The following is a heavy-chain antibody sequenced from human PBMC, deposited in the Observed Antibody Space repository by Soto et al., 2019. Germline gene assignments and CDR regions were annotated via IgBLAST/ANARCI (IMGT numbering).Heavy chain of an antibody. CDR2: INPNSGGT. J-gene: IGHJ6*04. CDR3: ARGQGAAAAYYYYYGMDV. V-gene: IGHV1-2*02. Sequence: ASVKVSCKASGYTFTGYYMHWVRQAPGQGLEWMGWINPNSGGTNYAQKFQGRVTMTRDTSISTAYMELSRLRSDDTAVYYCARGQGAAAAYYYYYGMDVWGEGTTVTVSP. CDR1: GYTFTGYY.